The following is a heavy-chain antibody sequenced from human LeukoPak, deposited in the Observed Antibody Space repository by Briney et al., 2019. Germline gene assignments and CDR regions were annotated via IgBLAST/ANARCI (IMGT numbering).Heavy chain of an antibody. CDR2: ISYDGSNK. V-gene: IGHV3-30*01. CDR3: ARDYVVVPAAILIPGAMDV. Sequence: PGRSLRLSCAASGFTSSSYAMHWVRQAPGKGLEWVAVISYDGSNKYYADSVKGRFTISRDNSKNTLYLQMNSLRAEDTAVYYCARDYVVVPAAILIPGAMDVWGKGTTVTVSS. D-gene: IGHD2-2*01. J-gene: IGHJ6*03. CDR1: GFTSSSYA.